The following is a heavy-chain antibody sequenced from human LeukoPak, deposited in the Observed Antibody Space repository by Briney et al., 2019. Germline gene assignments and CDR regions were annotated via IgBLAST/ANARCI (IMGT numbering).Heavy chain of an antibody. J-gene: IGHJ4*02. CDR3: ARRGDILTGYAFDY. D-gene: IGHD3-9*01. Sequence: SGTTSYNPSLKGRVTISVDTSKNQFSLRLNSVTAADTAVYYCARRGDILTGYAFDYWGQGTLVSVSS. V-gene: IGHV4-39*01. CDR2: SGTT.